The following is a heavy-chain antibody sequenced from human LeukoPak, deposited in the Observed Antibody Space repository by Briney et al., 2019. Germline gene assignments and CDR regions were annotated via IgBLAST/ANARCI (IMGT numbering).Heavy chain of an antibody. J-gene: IGHJ4*02. V-gene: IGHV3-23*01. D-gene: IGHD3-9*01. Sequence: PGGSLRLSCAASGFTLRSYAMSWVRQAPGKGLEWVSSITGSGDNTYYADSVKGRFTMSRDNSQNTVYLQMNSLRAEDTAVYYCAKDRSPAILTSPDYWGQGTLVTVSS. CDR3: AKDRSPAILTSPDY. CDR2: ITGSGDNT. CDR1: GFTLRSYA.